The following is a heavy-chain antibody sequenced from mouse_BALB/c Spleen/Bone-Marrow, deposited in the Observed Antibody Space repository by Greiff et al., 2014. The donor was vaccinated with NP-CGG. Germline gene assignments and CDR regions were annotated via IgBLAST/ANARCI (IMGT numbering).Heavy chain of an antibody. Sequence: LVESGAGLVKPGASVKLSCKTSGYTFTSYWMRWVQQRPGQGLEWIGEINPNNGRTNYNEKFRNKTTLTVDKSSSTAYMQLSNLTSEDSAVYYCARYYNWYFDVWGAGTTVTVSS. V-gene: IGHV1S81*02. CDR2: INPNNGRT. CDR1: GYTFTSYW. D-gene: IGHD1-1*01. J-gene: IGHJ1*01. CDR3: ARYYNWYFDV.